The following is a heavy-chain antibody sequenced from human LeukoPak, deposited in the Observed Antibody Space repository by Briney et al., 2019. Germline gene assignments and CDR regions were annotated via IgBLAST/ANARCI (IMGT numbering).Heavy chain of an antibody. CDR1: GFTFSRYT. CDR3: ARDSLRTALYYMDV. Sequence: GGSLRLSCSASGFTFSRYTIHWIRQAPGKGLEWVAVISYDGSNKYYADSVKGRFSISRDNSKNSLYLQMNSLRAADTAVYYCARDSLRTALYYMDVWGKGTTVTVSS. V-gene: IGHV3-30*04. CDR2: ISYDGSNK. J-gene: IGHJ6*03.